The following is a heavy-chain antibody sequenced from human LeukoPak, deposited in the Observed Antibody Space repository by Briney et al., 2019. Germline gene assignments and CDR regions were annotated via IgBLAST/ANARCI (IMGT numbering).Heavy chain of an antibody. CDR1: GFTFDDYG. Sequence: GGSLRLSCAASGFTFDDYGMSWGRQAPGKGLEWVSGINWNGGSTGYADSVKGRFTTSSDNSKKSLYLQMNSLRAEDTALYYCARKSGDRGAFDIWGQGTMVTVSS. CDR2: INWNGGST. V-gene: IGHV3-20*04. D-gene: IGHD7-27*01. CDR3: ARKSGDRGAFDI. J-gene: IGHJ3*02.